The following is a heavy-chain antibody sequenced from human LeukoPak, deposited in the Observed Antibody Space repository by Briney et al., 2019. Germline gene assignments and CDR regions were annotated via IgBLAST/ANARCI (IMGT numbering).Heavy chain of an antibody. J-gene: IGHJ4*02. CDR1: GFTFSSYA. V-gene: IGHV3-30*04. Sequence: GRSLRLSCAASGFTFSSYAMHWVRQAPGKGLEWVAVISYDGSNKYYADSVKGRFTISRDNSKNTLYLQMNSLRAEDTAVYYCVREEGYWGQGTLVTVSS. CDR3: VREEGY. CDR2: ISYDGSNK.